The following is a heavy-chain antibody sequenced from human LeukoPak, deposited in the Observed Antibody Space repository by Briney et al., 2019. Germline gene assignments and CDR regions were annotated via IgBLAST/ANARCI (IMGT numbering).Heavy chain of an antibody. CDR3: ASGYSYGYGH. J-gene: IGHJ4*02. D-gene: IGHD5-18*01. CDR1: GFTFNSYE. Sequence: AGGSLRPSCAASGFTFNSYEMNWVRQAPGKGLEWVSYISSSGSTIYYADSVKGRFTISRDNAKNSLYLQMNSLRAEDTAVYYCASGYSYGYGHWGQGTLVTVSS. CDR2: ISSSGSTI. V-gene: IGHV3-48*03.